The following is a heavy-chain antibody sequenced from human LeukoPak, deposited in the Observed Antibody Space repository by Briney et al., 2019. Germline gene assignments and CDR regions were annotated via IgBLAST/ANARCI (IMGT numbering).Heavy chain of an antibody. D-gene: IGHD3-9*01. Sequence: GASVKVSCKASGYTFNNYGISWVRQAPGQGLEWMGGFSPYNGDTNYAQKFQGRVTMSTDPSTNTAYMELRSLRFDDTAIYYCAKDWHILTGRNCFDPWGQGTLVTVSS. CDR3: AKDWHILTGRNCFDP. V-gene: IGHV1-18*01. CDR1: GYTFNNYG. CDR2: FSPYNGDT. J-gene: IGHJ5*02.